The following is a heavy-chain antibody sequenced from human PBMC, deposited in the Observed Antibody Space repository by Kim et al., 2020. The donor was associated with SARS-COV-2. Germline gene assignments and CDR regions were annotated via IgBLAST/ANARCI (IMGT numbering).Heavy chain of an antibody. CDR1: GFTFSSYA. D-gene: IGHD2-21*02. J-gene: IGHJ4*02. V-gene: IGHV3-30*04. CDR3: ASPRRVTAILGIDY. Sequence: GGSLRLSCAASGFTFSSYAMHWVRQAPGKGLEWVAVISYDGSNKYYADSVKGRFTISRDNSKNTLYLQMNSLRAEDTAVYYCASPRRVTAILGIDYWGQGTLVTVSS. CDR2: ISYDGSNK.